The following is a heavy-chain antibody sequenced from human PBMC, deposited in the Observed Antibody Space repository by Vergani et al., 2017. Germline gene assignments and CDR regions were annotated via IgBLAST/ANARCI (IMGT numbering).Heavy chain of an antibody. D-gene: IGHD6-19*01. CDR3: ARHSXVEWLVKLGWIDP. CDR1: GASIRSSNYY. Sequence: QLQLQESGPGLVKPSATLCLTCSVSGASIRSSNYYWGWICQPPGKGLEGIASIYYSGSTYYNPSLKSRVTRSVDTSKNQFSLKLSSVTAADTAVYFCARHSXVEWLVKLGWIDPWGQGILVTVSS. J-gene: IGHJ5*02. V-gene: IGHV4-39*01. CDR2: IYYSGST.